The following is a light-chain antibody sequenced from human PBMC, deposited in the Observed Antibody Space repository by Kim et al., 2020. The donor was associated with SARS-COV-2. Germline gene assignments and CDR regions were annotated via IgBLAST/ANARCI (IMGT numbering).Light chain of an antibody. CDR3: QHCHPSSPST. CDR1: QGINNW. J-gene: IGKJ2*01. Sequence: DIQMTQSPSTLSASVGDRVTITCRASQGINNWLAWYQQKPGQAPKLLIYRASSLESGVPSRFSGSQSGTEFTLTISSLQPDDFATYYCQHCHPSSPSTFGQGTKLEI. V-gene: IGKV1-5*03. CDR2: RAS.